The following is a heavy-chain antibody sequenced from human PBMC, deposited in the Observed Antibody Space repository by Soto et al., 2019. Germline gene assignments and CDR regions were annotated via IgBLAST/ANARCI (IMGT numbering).Heavy chain of an antibody. V-gene: IGHV4-30-2*01. J-gene: IGHJ5*02. Sequence: TQSLPSAVSEGYIISGGDSWSFIRQPPGKGLEWIGYIYHSGSTYYNPSLKSRVTISVDRSKNQFSLKLSSVTAADTAVYYCARASGSYFFWFDPWGQGTLVTVSS. CDR2: IYHSGST. CDR1: EGYIISGGDS. D-gene: IGHD3-10*01. CDR3: ARASGSYFFWFDP.